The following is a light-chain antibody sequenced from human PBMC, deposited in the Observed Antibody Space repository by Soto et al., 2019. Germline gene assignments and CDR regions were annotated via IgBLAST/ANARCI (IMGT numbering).Light chain of an antibody. Sequence: QSALTQPASVSGSPGQSITISCSGTSRDIGAYNLVSWYQQPPGKAPKLLIYEVRNRPSGISYRFPGSESGTTASLTISSLLPEDEADYYCSAYTSRSTLVFGGGTKVTVL. CDR3: SAYTSRSTLV. CDR2: EVR. V-gene: IGLV2-14*01. CDR1: SRDIGAYNL. J-gene: IGLJ2*01.